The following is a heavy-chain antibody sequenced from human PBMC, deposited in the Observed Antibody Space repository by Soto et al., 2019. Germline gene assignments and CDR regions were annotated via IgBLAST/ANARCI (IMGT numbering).Heavy chain of an antibody. J-gene: IGHJ6*03. Sequence: GGSLRLPCAASGFTFSNFAMSWVRHAPGKGLEWVSEITGSTGTTYYADSVKGRFIISRDNSKNTVHLQMNSLRAEDTAVYYCAKDTSSSPYYMDVWGKGTTVTVSS. V-gene: IGHV3-23*01. CDR1: GFTFSNFA. D-gene: IGHD2-2*01. CDR2: ITGSTGTT. CDR3: AKDTSSSPYYMDV.